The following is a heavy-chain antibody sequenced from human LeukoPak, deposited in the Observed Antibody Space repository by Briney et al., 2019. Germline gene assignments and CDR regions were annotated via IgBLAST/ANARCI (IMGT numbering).Heavy chain of an antibody. CDR3: ASMLYGSGSYLSYYYYMDV. V-gene: IGHV4-61*02. D-gene: IGHD3-10*01. J-gene: IGHJ6*03. CDR1: GGSIISCAYY. Sequence: SETLSLTCTVSGGSIISCAYYWSWIRQPAGKGLEWIGRIYTSGSTNYNPSLKSRVTISVDTSKNQFSLKLSSVTAADTAVYYCASMLYGSGSYLSYYYYMDVWGKGTTVTVSS. CDR2: IYTSGST.